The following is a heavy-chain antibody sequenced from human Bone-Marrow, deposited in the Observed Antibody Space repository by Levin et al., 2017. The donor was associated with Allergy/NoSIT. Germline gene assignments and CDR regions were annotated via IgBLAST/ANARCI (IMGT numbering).Heavy chain of an antibody. D-gene: IGHD3-9*01. CDR3: ARVPHFDIWPGEHFDL. V-gene: IGHV4-31*03. Sequence: PSETLSLTCTVSGGSISSGGFYWIWIGPRPGKGLEWIGYIYYSGSNYYNPSLKSRVTISVDTSKNQFYLKLSSVTAADTAVYYCARVPHFDIWPGEHFDLWGRGTLVTVSS. CDR1: GGSISSGGFY. CDR2: IYYSGSN. J-gene: IGHJ2*01.